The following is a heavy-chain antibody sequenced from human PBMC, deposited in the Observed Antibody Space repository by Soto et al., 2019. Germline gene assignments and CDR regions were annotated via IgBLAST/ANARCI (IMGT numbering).Heavy chain of an antibody. D-gene: IGHD3-10*01. CDR2: IFYTGNT. CDR1: GGSISSSNYY. V-gene: IGHV4-39*01. J-gene: IGHJ4*02. Sequence: QLQLQESGPGQVKPSETLSLTCTVSGGSISSSNYYWGWIRQPPGKGLEWIGNIFYTGNTYYNTSLKSRVTISVDTSKNQISLKLSSMTAADTAVYYCARFGDYIDYWGQGTLVTVSS. CDR3: ARFGDYIDY.